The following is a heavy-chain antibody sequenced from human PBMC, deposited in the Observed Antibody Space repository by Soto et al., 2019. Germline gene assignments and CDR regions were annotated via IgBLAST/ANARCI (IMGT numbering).Heavy chain of an antibody. CDR3: ARGYYDSSGYFNWFDP. CDR2: INAGNGNT. J-gene: IGHJ5*02. Sequence: ASVKVSSKASGYTFTSYAMHWVRQAPGQRLEWMGWINAGNGNTKYSQKFQGRVTITRDTSASTAYMELSSLRSEDTAVYYCARGYYDSSGYFNWFDPWGQGTLVTVSS. D-gene: IGHD3-22*01. CDR1: GYTFTSYA. V-gene: IGHV1-3*01.